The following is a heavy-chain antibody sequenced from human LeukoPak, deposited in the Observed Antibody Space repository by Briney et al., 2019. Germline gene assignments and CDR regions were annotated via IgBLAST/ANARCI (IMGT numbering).Heavy chain of an antibody. CDR2: SRGSGGNT. J-gene: IGHJ4*02. V-gene: IGHV3-23*01. Sequence: PGGSLRLSCAASGFTVDSNYLSWVRQAPGKGLEWVSSSRGSGGNTYYADSVKGRFTISRDNSKNTLYLQMNSLRAEDTAVYYCAKVHYTYGGIDYWGQGTLVTVSS. CDR3: AKVHYTYGGIDY. CDR1: GFTVDSNY. D-gene: IGHD5-18*01.